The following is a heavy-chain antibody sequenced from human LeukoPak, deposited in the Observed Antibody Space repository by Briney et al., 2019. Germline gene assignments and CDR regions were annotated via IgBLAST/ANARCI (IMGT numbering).Heavy chain of an antibody. D-gene: IGHD6-13*01. CDR3: ARTAVAAAGTYYYYYMDV. Sequence: GGSLRLSCAASGFTFSSYSMNWVRQAPGRGLEWVSSISSSSSYIYYADSVKGRFTISRDNAKNSLYLQMNSLRAEDTAVYYCARTAVAAAGTYYYYYMDVWGKGTTVTVSS. V-gene: IGHV3-21*01. J-gene: IGHJ6*03. CDR2: ISSSSSYI. CDR1: GFTFSSYS.